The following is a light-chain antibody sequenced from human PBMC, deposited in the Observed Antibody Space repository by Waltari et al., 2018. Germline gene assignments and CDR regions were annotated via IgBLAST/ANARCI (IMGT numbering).Light chain of an antibody. V-gene: IGKV3-20*01. CDR1: QSVSRY. CDR2: GAS. J-gene: IGKJ1*01. CDR3: QNHERLPAM. Sequence: EIVLTQSPGTLSLSPGERVTLSCRASQSVSRYLAWYQQKPGQAPRLLIYGASSRATGIPDRFSGSGSGTDFSLTISRLEPEDFAVYYCQNHERLPAMFGQGTKVEIK.